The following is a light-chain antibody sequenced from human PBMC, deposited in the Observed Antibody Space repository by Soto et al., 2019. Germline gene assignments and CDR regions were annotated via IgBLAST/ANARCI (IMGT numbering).Light chain of an antibody. CDR2: DAS. V-gene: IGKV1-33*01. CDR3: QHYNNHPIT. J-gene: IGKJ5*01. CDR1: QDIRNY. Sequence: DIQMTQSPSSLSASVGDRVSITCQASQDIRNYLNWYQQKPGKAPKLLIFDASNLQTGFPSRFNGSGPGTDFTFTINNLHPEDLATNYWQHYNNHPITFGQRSRLEIK.